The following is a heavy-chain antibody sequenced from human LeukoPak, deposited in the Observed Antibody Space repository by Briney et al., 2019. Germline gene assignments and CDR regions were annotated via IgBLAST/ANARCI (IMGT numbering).Heavy chain of an antibody. J-gene: IGHJ6*02. CDR2: INHNGNVN. D-gene: IGHD3-16*01. CDR3: ARGGGLDV. V-gene: IGHV3-7*03. Sequence: GGSLRLSCAASGFTFSSYWMNWARQAPGKGLEWVASINHNGNVNYYVDSVKGRFTISRDNAKNSLYLQMSNLRAEDAAVYSCARGGGLDVWGQGATVTVSS. CDR1: GFTFSSYW.